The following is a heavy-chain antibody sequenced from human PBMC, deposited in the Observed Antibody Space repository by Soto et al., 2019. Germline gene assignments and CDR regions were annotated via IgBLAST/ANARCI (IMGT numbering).Heavy chain of an antibody. J-gene: IGHJ5*02. CDR3: AKDSGTLGYNWFDP. V-gene: IGHV4-31*03. CDR2: IYYSGST. D-gene: IGHD5-12*01. Sequence: PSETLSLTCTVSGGSISTGCYYWSWIRQHPGKGLEWIGYIYYSGSTHYNPSLKSRVTISVDTSKNQFSLKLSSVTAADTAVYYCAKDSGTLGYNWFDPWGQGTLVTVSS. CDR1: GGSISTGCYY.